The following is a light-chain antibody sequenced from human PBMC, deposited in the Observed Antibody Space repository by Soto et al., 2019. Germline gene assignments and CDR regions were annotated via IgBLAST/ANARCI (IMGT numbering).Light chain of an antibody. CDR3: QQRSDWLT. J-gene: IGKJ4*01. V-gene: IGKV3-11*01. CDR1: QSINNY. Sequence: EIVLTQAPATLSLSPGERATLSCRASQSINNYLAWYQQKPGQAPRLLIYDATIRATGVTGRFSGSGSGTDFTLTISNVEPEDFAIYYCQQRSDWLTFGGGTKVEI. CDR2: DAT.